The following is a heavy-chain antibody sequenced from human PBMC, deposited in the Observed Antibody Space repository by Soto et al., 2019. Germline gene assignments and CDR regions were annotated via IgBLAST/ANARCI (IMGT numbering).Heavy chain of an antibody. D-gene: IGHD3-22*01. CDR1: GCSISSDY. CDR2: IYYSGST. V-gene: IGHV4-59*01. CDR3: ARGEERVAMPSGYWGQGTLVTVSSGKTVFGESLKISCSGYYYEPQGAAFDI. Sequence: PSETLSLTCTVSGCSISSDYWSWIRKPPGKGLEWIGYIYYSGSTNYNPSLKSRVTISVDTSKNQFSLKLSSVPAADTAVYYCARGEERVAMPSGYWGQGTLVTVSSGKTVFGESLKISCSGYYYEPQGAAFDIWGQGTMVTVSS. J-gene: IGHJ3*02.